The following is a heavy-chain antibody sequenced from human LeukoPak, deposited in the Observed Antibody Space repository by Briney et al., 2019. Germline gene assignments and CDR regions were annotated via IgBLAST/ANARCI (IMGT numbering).Heavy chain of an antibody. Sequence: PSETLSLTCTVSGGSISSSSYYWGWIRQPPGKGLEWIGSIYYSGSTYYNPSLKSRVTISVDTSKNQFSLRLSSVTAADTAVYYCARDNNYGDYEQGYNWFDPWGQGTLVTVSS. D-gene: IGHD4-17*01. CDR1: GGSISSSSYY. V-gene: IGHV4-39*07. J-gene: IGHJ5*02. CDR2: IYYSGST. CDR3: ARDNNYGDYEQGYNWFDP.